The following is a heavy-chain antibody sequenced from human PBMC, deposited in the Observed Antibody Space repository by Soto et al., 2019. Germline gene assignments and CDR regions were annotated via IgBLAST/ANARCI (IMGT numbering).Heavy chain of an antibody. V-gene: IGHV4-34*01. Sequence: QVQLQQWGAGLLKPSETLSLTCAVYGGSFSGYYWSWIRQPPGKGLEWIGEINHSGSTNYNPSLESRVTISVDTSKNQFSLKLSSVTAADTAVYYCARGRGGGVIEYWGQGTLVTVSS. CDR1: GGSFSGYY. CDR3: ARGRGGGVIEY. J-gene: IGHJ4*02. CDR2: INHSGST. D-gene: IGHD3-16*02.